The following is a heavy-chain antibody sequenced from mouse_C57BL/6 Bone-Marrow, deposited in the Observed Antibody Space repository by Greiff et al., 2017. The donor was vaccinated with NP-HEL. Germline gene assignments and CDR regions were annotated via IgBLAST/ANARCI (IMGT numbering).Heavy chain of an antibody. Sequence: EVQVVESGPGLVKPSQSLSLTCSVTGYSITSGYYWNWIRQFPGNKLEWMGYISYDGSNNYNPSLKNRISITRDTSKNQFFLKLNSVTTEDTATYYCARVGLYFDYWGQGTTLTVSS. CDR3: ARVGLYFDY. D-gene: IGHD3-3*01. J-gene: IGHJ2*01. V-gene: IGHV3-6*01. CDR2: ISYDGSN. CDR1: GYSITSGYY.